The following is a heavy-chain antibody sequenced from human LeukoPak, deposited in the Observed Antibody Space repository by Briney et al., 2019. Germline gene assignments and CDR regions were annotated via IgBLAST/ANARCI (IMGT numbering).Heavy chain of an antibody. J-gene: IGHJ6*02. CDR3: ARDVGSGSYDYYYYYGMDV. D-gene: IGHD3-10*01. V-gene: IGHV4-4*07. Sequence: SETLCLTCAVSGVTISSYDWSWIRQAAGKGLEWIGRIYTSGSTNYYPALESRVTMSVATSKNQFSLKLSSVTAADTAVYYCARDVGSGSYDYYYYYGMDVWGQGTTVTVSS. CDR2: IYTSGST. CDR1: GVTISSYD.